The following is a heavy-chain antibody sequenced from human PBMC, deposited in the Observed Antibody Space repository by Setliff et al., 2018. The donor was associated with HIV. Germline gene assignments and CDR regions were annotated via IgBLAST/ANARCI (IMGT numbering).Heavy chain of an antibody. CDR3: ARDRGYDLDYFDY. Sequence: GGSLRLSCAASGFTFSSYPMSWVRQSPGKGPEWVSAISDGGGSTYYAVSVKGRFTISRDNSKNTLYLQMNSLRVEDTAVYYCARDRGYDLDYFDYWGQGTLVTVSS. D-gene: IGHD5-12*01. V-gene: IGHV3-23*01. CDR1: GFTFSSYP. CDR2: ISDGGGST. J-gene: IGHJ4*02.